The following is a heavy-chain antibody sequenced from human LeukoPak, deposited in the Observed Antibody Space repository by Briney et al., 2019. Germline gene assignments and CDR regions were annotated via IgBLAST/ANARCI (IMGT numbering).Heavy chain of an antibody. CDR1: GDSVSSNSAA. D-gene: IGHD3-22*01. CDR2: TYYRSKWYN. V-gene: IGHV6-1*01. J-gene: IGHJ5*02. CDR3: ARFGYYDSSGYPHNWFDP. Sequence: SQTLSLTCAISGDSVSSNSAAWNWIRQSPSRGLEWLGRTYYRSKWYNDYAVSVKSRITINPDTSKNQFSLQLNSVTPEDTAVYYCARFGYYDSSGYPHNWFDPWGQGTLVTVSS.